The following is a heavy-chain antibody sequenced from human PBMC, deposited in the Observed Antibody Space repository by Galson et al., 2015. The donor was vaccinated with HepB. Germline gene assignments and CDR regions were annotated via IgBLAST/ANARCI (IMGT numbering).Heavy chain of an antibody. CDR2: ISGSGSST. V-gene: IGHV3-23*01. Sequence: LRLSCAASGFTFNSYAMNWVRQTPGKGLEWVSVISGSGSSTYYADSVKGRFTISRDNSKDTLYLQMSSLRADDTAVYYCAKSPSTSFMSVWGTYREYYFDHWGQGTLVTVPS. D-gene: IGHD3-16*02. CDR1: GFTFNSYA. J-gene: IGHJ4*02. CDR3: AKSPSTSFMSVWGTYREYYFDH.